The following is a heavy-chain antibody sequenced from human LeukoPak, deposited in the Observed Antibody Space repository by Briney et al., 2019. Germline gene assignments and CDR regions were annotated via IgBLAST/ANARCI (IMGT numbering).Heavy chain of an antibody. Sequence: PGGSLRLSCVASGFTFSSYEMNWVRQAPGKGLEWVSYISDSGSSMYYADSVKGRFTISRDNVKNSLYLQMNSLRAEDTAIYYCASEYFYASGSYFDFDNWGQGTLVTVSS. V-gene: IGHV3-48*03. J-gene: IGHJ4*02. D-gene: IGHD3-10*01. CDR3: ASEYFYASGSYFDFDN. CDR1: GFTFSSYE. CDR2: ISDSGSSM.